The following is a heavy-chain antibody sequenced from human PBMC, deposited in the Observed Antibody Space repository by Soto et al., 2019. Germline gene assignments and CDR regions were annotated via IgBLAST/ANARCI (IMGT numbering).Heavy chain of an antibody. D-gene: IGHD4-4*01. CDR3: AREVTRSLDY. CDR1: GFTFSNFG. CDR2: IWYDGSHQ. J-gene: IGHJ4*02. V-gene: IGHV3-33*01. Sequence: QVQLVESGGGVVQPGRSLRLSCAASGFTFSNFGMHWVRQAPGKGLEWVAVIWYDGSHQVYVDSVKGRFTISRDSSKNTLYLQMNSLRAEDTAVYYCAREVTRSLDYWGQGTLVTVSS.